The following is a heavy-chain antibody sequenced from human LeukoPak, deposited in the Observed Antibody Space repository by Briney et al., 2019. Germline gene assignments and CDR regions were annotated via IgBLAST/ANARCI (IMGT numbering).Heavy chain of an antibody. Sequence: PGGSLRLSCAASGFTFSSYDMHWVRQATGKGLEWVSAIGTAGDTYYPGSVKGRFTISRDNSKNTLYLQMNSLRAEDTAVYYCAKDPGAVAGTGFFDYWGQGTLVTVSS. CDR2: IGTAGDT. J-gene: IGHJ4*02. CDR1: GFTFSSYD. CDR3: AKDPGAVAGTGFFDY. D-gene: IGHD6-19*01. V-gene: IGHV3-13*01.